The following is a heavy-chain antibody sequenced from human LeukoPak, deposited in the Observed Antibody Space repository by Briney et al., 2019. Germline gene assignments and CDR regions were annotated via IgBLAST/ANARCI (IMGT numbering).Heavy chain of an antibody. CDR1: GFSFSSYW. Sequence: GGSLRLSCEGSGFSFSSYWMTWVRQSPGKGPEWVANIKQDESERYTVDSVKGRFTISRDNAKNSVYLHMNSLRAEDTALYYCARIRYANAFDIWGQGTMVTVSS. V-gene: IGHV3-7*01. CDR2: IKQDESER. CDR3: ARIRYANAFDI. J-gene: IGHJ3*02. D-gene: IGHD2-2*01.